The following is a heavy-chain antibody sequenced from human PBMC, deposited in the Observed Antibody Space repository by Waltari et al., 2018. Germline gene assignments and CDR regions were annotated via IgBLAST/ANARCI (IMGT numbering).Heavy chain of an antibody. Sequence: QVQLQESGPGLVKPSETLSLTCTVSGGSISSYYWSWIRQPPGKGLEWIGYIYYSGSTNYNPSLKSRVTISVDTSKNQFSLKLSSVTAADTAVYYCARDGDYGIRDYWGQGTLVTVSS. CDR1: GGSISSYY. CDR2: IYYSGST. J-gene: IGHJ4*02. V-gene: IGHV4-59*01. D-gene: IGHD4-17*01. CDR3: ARDGDYGIRDY.